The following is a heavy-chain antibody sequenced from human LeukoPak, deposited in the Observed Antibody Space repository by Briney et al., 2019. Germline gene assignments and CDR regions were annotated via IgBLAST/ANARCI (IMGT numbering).Heavy chain of an antibody. Sequence: SVKVSCKASGGTFSSYAISWVRQAPGQGLEWMGGIIPIFGTANYARKFQGRVTITADESTSTAYMELSSLRSEDTAVYYCARERGYSGYDSGNYFDYWGQGTLVTVSS. CDR2: IIPIFGTA. J-gene: IGHJ4*02. CDR3: ARERGYSGYDSGNYFDY. CDR1: GGTFSSYA. D-gene: IGHD5-12*01. V-gene: IGHV1-69*13.